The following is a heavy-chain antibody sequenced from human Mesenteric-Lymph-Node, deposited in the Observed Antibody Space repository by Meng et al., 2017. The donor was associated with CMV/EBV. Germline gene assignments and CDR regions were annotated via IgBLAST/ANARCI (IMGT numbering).Heavy chain of an antibody. CDR1: GFTFSSYG. D-gene: IGHD2-2*01. Sequence: GGSLRLSCAASGFTFSSYGMHWVRQAPGKGLEWVAFIRYDGSNKYYADSVKGRFTISRDNSKNTLYLQMNSLRAEDTAVYYCAKPLTHCSSTSCHFDYWGQGTLVTVSS. V-gene: IGHV3-30*02. CDR2: IRYDGSNK. J-gene: IGHJ4*02. CDR3: AKPLTHCSSTSCHFDY.